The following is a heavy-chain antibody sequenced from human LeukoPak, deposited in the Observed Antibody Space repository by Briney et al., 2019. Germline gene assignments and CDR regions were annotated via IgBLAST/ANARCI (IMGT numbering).Heavy chain of an antibody. V-gene: IGHV4-39*07. CDR1: GGSISSSSYY. J-gene: IGHJ6*03. Sequence: SETLSLTCTVSGGSISSSSYYWGWIRQPPGKGLEWIGNIYHSGSTYYNPSLKSRVTVSVDTSKNQFSPKLSSVTAADTAVYYCARGPYCSGGSCYSYYYMDVWGKGTTVTVSS. CDR2: IYHSGST. CDR3: ARGPYCSGGSCYSYYYMDV. D-gene: IGHD2-15*01.